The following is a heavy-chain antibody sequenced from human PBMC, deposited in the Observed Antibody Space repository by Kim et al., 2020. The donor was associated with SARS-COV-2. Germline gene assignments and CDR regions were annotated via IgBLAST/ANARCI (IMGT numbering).Heavy chain of an antibody. V-gene: IGHV3-30*07. J-gene: IGHJ6*02. D-gene: IGHD3-22*01. Sequence: VKCRFTISRDNSKNPLYLQMNSLRAEDTAVYYCARDDYYDSSGYSGGMDVWGQGTTVTVSS. CDR3: ARDDYYDSSGYSGGMDV.